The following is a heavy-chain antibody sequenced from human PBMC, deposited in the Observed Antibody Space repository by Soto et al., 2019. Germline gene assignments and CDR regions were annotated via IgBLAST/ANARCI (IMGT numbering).Heavy chain of an antibody. Sequence: EVQLVESGGGLVQPGGSLRLSCAASGFTVSTNYMNWVRQAPGEGLEWVSIIYNDGRTDYADPVKGRFSISRDNSNNMLYLQMDNLRAEDTAVYYCARIGGGVASWGQGTMVTVSS. CDR1: GFTVSTNY. D-gene: IGHD3-3*01. CDR3: ARIGGGVAS. CDR2: IYNDGRT. J-gene: IGHJ3*01. V-gene: IGHV3-66*01.